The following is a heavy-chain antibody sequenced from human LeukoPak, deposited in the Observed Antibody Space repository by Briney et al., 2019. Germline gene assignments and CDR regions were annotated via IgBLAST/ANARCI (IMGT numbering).Heavy chain of an antibody. CDR2: IYYSGST. CDR3: ARGAVAGTGIYFFDY. J-gene: IGHJ4*02. V-gene: IGHV4-59*01. D-gene: IGHD6-19*01. Sequence: SYYXSWIRQPPXTRLECIVYIYYSGSTNSNPSLKSRVTISVDTSKNQFSLKLSSVTAADTAVYYCARGAVAGTGIYFFDYWGQGTLVTVSS. CDR1: SYY.